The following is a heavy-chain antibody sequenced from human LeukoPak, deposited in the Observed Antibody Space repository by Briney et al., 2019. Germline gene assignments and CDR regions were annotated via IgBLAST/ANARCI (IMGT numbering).Heavy chain of an antibody. D-gene: IGHD6-19*01. CDR3: ARVIRADLDLVYSSGWFDY. CDR2: INHSGST. CDR1: GGSFSGYY. V-gene: IGHV4-34*01. J-gene: IGHJ4*02. Sequence: SETLSLTCAVYGGSFSGYYWSWIRQPPGKGLEWIGEINHSGSTNYNPSLKSRVTISVDTSKSQFSLKLSSVTAADTAVYYCARVIRADLDLVYSSGWFDYWGQGTLVTVSS.